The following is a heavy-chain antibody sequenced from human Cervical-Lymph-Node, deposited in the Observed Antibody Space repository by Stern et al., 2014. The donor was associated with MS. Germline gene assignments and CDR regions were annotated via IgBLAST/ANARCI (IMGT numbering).Heavy chain of an antibody. CDR1: GFTFSDHY. V-gene: IGHV3-72*01. D-gene: IGHD6-19*01. CDR2: IRNKANSYAT. Sequence: EVHLVESGGGLVQPGGSLRLSCAASGFTFSDHYMDWVRQAPGKGLEWVGRIRNKANSYATQYAASVQGRFTISRDDAGNSVYLQMNSLKSEDTAIYYCARVRLIVAGTRPLDYWGQGTLVTVSS. CDR3: ARVRLIVAGTRPLDY. J-gene: IGHJ4*02.